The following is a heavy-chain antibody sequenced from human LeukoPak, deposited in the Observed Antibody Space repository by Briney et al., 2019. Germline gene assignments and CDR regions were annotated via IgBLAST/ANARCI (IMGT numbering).Heavy chain of an antibody. CDR3: ARGGGIVATTVYCSGGSCYSGWFDP. CDR2: TYYRSKWYN. J-gene: IGHJ5*02. D-gene: IGHD2-15*01. CDR1: GDSFSSYSVA. V-gene: IGHV6-1*01. Sequence: SQTLSLTCAISGDSFSSYSVAWNWIRQSPSRGLEWLGRTYYRSKWYNDYAQSGRSRITNNPDTSKNQYSLQLNSVTPEDTAVYYCARGGGIVATTVYCSGGSCYSGWFDPWGQGTLVTVSS.